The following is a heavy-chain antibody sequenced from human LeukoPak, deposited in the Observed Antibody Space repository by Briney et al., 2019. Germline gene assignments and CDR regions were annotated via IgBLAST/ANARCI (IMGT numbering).Heavy chain of an antibody. D-gene: IGHD1-1*01. Sequence: GGSLRLSCAASGFTFSSYAMSWVRQAPGKGLEWVSAISGSGGSTYYADSVKGRFTISRDNSKNTLYLQMTSLRADDTAVYYCAKSRERRSVYWGQGTLVTVSS. CDR2: ISGSGGST. CDR1: GFTFSSYA. J-gene: IGHJ4*02. CDR3: AKSRERRSVY. V-gene: IGHV3-23*01.